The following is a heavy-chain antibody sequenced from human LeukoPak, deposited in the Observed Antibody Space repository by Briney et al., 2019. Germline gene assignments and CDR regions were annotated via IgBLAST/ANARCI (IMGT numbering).Heavy chain of an antibody. J-gene: IGHJ4*02. CDR1: GFAFSNYA. Sequence: GGSLRLSCAASGFAFSNYAMSRVRQAPGKGLEWVSAISGSGGSTYYADSVKGRFTVSRDFSKNTLYLQMNSLRAEDTAVYYCARGGWGFDYGDYDYWGQGTLVTISS. CDR3: ARGGWGFDYGDYDY. CDR2: ISGSGGST. D-gene: IGHD4-17*01. V-gene: IGHV3-23*01.